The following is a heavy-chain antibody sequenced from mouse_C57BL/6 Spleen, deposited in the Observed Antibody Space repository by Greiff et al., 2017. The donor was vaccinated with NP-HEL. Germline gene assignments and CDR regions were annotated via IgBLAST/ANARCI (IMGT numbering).Heavy chain of an antibody. V-gene: IGHV5-12*01. CDR1: GFTFSDYD. CDR3: ASHRRRDGWYLDV. J-gene: IGHJ1*03. Sequence: EVKLMESGGGLVQPGGSLKLSCAASGFTFSDYDMHWVRQSPEKGLEWVAYISSGGSTAYYADIVKGRFTSSRDNAKHALYLQMSRLTAEDTSMYYCASHRRRDGWYLDVWGTGTTVTVSS. CDR2: ISSGGSTA.